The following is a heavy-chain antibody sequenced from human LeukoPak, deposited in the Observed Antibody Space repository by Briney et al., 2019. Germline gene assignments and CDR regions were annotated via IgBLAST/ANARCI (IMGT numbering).Heavy chain of an antibody. J-gene: IGHJ4*02. V-gene: IGHV4-59*01. Sequence: SETLSLTCTVSGGSISSYYWSWIRQPPGKGLEWIGYIYYSGSTNYNASLKSRVTISVDTSKNQFSLKLSSVTAADTAVYYCARLGGYKKDDYWGQGTLVTVSS. D-gene: IGHD5-24*01. CDR1: GGSISSYY. CDR2: IYYSGST. CDR3: ARLGGYKKDDY.